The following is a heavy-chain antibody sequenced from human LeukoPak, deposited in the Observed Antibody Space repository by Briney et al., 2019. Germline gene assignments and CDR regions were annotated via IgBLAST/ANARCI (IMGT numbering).Heavy chain of an antibody. V-gene: IGHV4-59*01. Sequence: SETLSLTCSVSGGSISSYYWSWIRQPPGKGLEGIGYFYYIGRTNDNPSLKSRITISVDTSTTQSSLKLSSVTAADTAVYYCARDRYSGSYYWFDPWGQGTLVTVSS. CDR3: ARDRYSGSYYWFDP. CDR1: GGSISSYY. CDR2: FYYIGRT. J-gene: IGHJ5*02. D-gene: IGHD1-26*01.